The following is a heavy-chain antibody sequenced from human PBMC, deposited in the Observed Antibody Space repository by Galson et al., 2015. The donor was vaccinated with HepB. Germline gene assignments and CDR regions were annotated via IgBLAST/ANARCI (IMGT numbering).Heavy chain of an antibody. Sequence: SLRLSCAASGFTFSSYAMHWVRQAPGKGLEYVSAISSNGGSTYYADSVKGRVTISRDNSKNTLYLQMSSLRAEDTAVYYCVKGGIAAAGTRFDYWGQGTLVTVSS. V-gene: IGHV3-64D*06. CDR3: VKGGIAAAGTRFDY. D-gene: IGHD6-13*01. CDR1: GFTFSSYA. J-gene: IGHJ4*02. CDR2: ISSNGGST.